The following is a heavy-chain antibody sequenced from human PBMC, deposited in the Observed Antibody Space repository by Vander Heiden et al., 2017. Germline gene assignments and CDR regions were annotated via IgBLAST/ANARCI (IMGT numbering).Heavy chain of an antibody. D-gene: IGHD6-13*01. J-gene: IGHJ6*02. Sequence: GLVKPSETLSLTCTVPGGSISSYYWSWIRQPPGKGLEWIGCIYTQASFSLKSRVTISVDTSKNQFSLKLSSVTAADTAVYYCAREDSSSWYYYGMDVWGQGTTVTVSS. CDR2: IYT. CDR3: AREDSSSWYYYGMDV. V-gene: IGHV4-59*01. CDR1: GGSISSYY.